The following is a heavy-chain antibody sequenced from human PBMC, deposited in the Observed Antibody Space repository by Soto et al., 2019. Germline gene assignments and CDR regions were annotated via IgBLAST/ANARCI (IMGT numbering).Heavy chain of an antibody. Sequence: GGSLRLSCAASGFTFSSYAMSWVRQAPGKGLEWVSAISGSGGSTYYADSVKGRFTISRDNSKNTLYLQMNSLRAEDTAVYYCAKVGNYYDSSGYSPGLDYWGQGTLVTVSS. J-gene: IGHJ4*02. V-gene: IGHV3-23*01. CDR3: AKVGNYYDSSGYSPGLDY. CDR2: ISGSGGST. CDR1: GFTFSSYA. D-gene: IGHD3-22*01.